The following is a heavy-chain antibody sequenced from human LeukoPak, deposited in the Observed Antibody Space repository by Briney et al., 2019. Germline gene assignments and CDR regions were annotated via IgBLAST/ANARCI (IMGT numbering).Heavy chain of an antibody. D-gene: IGHD5-18*01. V-gene: IGHV4-34*01. CDR2: INHSGST. J-gene: IGHJ5*02. Sequence: PSETLSLTCAVYGGSFSGYYWSWIRQPPGEGLEWIGEINHSGSTNYNPSLKSRVTISVDTSKNQFSLKLSSVTAADTAVYYCARSGYSYGKGYGWFDPWGQGTLVTVSS. CDR3: ARSGYSYGKGYGWFDP. CDR1: GGSFSGYY.